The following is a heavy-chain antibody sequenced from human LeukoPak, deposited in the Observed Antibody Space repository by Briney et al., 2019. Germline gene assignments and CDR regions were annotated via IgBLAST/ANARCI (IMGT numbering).Heavy chain of an antibody. CDR2: ISYDGSNK. CDR1: GFTFSSYG. CDR3: ARGDWFDP. V-gene: IGHV3-30*03. Sequence: GRSLRLSCAASGFTFSSYGMHWVRRAPGKGLEWVAVISYDGSNKYYADSVKGRFTISRDNSKNTLYLQMNSLRAEDTAVYYCARGDWFDPWGQGTLVTVSS. D-gene: IGHD3-16*01. J-gene: IGHJ5*02.